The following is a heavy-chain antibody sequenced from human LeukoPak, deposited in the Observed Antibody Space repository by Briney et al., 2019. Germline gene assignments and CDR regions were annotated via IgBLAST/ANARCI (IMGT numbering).Heavy chain of an antibody. CDR1: GGSVSSGSYY. Sequence: SETLSLTCTVSGGSVSSGSYYWSWIRQPPGKGLEWIGYIYYSGSTNYNPSLKSRVTISVDTSKNQFSLKLSSVTAADTAVYYCAGDSYGSDYWGQGTLVTVSS. CDR3: AGDSYGSDY. CDR2: IYYSGST. J-gene: IGHJ4*02. D-gene: IGHD5-18*01. V-gene: IGHV4-61*01.